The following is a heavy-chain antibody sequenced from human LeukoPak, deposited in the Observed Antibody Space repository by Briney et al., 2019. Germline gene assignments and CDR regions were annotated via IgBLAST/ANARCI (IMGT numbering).Heavy chain of an antibody. D-gene: IGHD3-10*01. CDR2: IYYSGST. V-gene: IGHV4-59*01. CDR3: ARERYGSGSEAFDI. CDR1: GGSISSYY. Sequence: PSETLSPTCTVSGGSISSYYWSWIRQPPGKGLEWIGYIYYSGSTNYNPSLKSRVTISVDTSKNQFSLKLSSVTAADTAVYYCARERYGSGSEAFDIWGQGTMVTVSS. J-gene: IGHJ3*02.